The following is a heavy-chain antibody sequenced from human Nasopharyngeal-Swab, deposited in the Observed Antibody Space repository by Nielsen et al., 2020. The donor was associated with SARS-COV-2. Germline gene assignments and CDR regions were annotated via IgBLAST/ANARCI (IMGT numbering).Heavy chain of an antibody. J-gene: IGHJ5*02. D-gene: IGHD6-13*01. CDR3: AGLLRQQPHHQFDP. CDR2: IYYSGST. V-gene: IGHV4-59*01. Sequence: RQAPGKGLEWIGYIYYSGSTNYNPSLKSRATISVDTSKNQFSLKLSSVTAADTAVYYCAGLLRQQPHHQFDPWGQGTLVTVSS.